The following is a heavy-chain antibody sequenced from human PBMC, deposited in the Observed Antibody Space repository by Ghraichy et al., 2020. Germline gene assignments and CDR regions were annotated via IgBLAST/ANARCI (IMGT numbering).Heavy chain of an antibody. CDR2: IYYSGST. CDR3: ARQFYDIWSGTFDAFDI. Sequence: SETLSLTCTVSGGSISSSSYQWGWIRQTPGKGLEWIGNIYYSGSTYYNPSLKSRVTIFVDTSKNQFSLKLSSVTAADTAIYYCARQFYDIWSGTFDAFDIWGQGTTVTVSS. J-gene: IGHJ3*02. CDR1: GGSISSSSYQ. D-gene: IGHD3-3*01. V-gene: IGHV4-39*01.